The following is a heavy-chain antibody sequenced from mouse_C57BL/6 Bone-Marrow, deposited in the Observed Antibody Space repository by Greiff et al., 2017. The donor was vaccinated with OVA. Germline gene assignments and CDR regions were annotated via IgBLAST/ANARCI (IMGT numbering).Heavy chain of an antibody. CDR3: TTPRRTEVNWCFDV. CDR2: IDPENGDT. CDR1: GFNIKDDY. V-gene: IGHV14-4*01. Sequence: EVQLQQSGAELVRPGASVKLSCTASGFNIKDDYMHWVKQRPEQGLEWIGWIDPENGDTEYASKFQGKATITADTSSNTAYLQLSSLTSEDTAVYYCTTPRRTEVNWCFDVWGTGTTVTVSS. J-gene: IGHJ1*03. D-gene: IGHD1-1*01.